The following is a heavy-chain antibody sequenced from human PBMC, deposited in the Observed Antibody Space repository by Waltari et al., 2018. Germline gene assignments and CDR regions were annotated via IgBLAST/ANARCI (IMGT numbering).Heavy chain of an antibody. Sequence: QVQLVQSGAEVKKPGASMKVSCKASGYTFNDFYIHWVRLTPGQGLEWRGWIRPCSGGTSFAQSFQGRVTMTRDTAISTIYLELSSLRSDDTAIYYCARDAGGIAAADTSHFDSWGQGTLVTVSS. CDR3: ARDAGGIAAADTSHFDS. J-gene: IGHJ4*02. D-gene: IGHD6-13*01. CDR2: IRPCSGGT. V-gene: IGHV1-2*02. CDR1: GYTFNDFY.